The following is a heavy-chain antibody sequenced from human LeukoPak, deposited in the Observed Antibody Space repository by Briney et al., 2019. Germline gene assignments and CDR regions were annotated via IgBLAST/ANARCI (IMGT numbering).Heavy chain of an antibody. CDR2: IWYGGSNK. D-gene: IGHD6-13*01. J-gene: IGHJ3*02. CDR1: GFTFSSYG. Sequence: GRSLRLSCAASGFTFSSYGMHWVRQAPGKGLEWVAVIWYGGSNKHYADSVKGRFTISRDNSKNTLYLQMNSLRAEDTAVYYCASTVGRGIAAQEIDAFDIWGQGTTVTVSS. CDR3: ASTVGRGIAAQEIDAFDI. V-gene: IGHV3-33*08.